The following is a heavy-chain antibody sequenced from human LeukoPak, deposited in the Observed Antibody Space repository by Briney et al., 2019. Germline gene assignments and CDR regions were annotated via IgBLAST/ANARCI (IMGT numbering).Heavy chain of an antibody. J-gene: IGHJ4*02. CDR3: ARSLYGDYYFDY. Sequence: SETLSLTCTVSGDSMTENYRNWIRQPAGEGLEWIGRVYSTGGTNYNPSLKSRVTISVDKSKSQFSLKLSSVTAADTAVYYCARSLYGDYYFDYWGQGTLVTVSS. V-gene: IGHV4-4*07. CDR1: GDSMTENY. D-gene: IGHD4-17*01. CDR2: VYSTGGT.